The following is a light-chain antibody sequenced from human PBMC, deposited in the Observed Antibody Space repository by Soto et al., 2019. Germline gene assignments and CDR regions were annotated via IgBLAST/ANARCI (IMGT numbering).Light chain of an antibody. CDR1: QSVSSSY. Sequence: EIVLTQSPGTLSLSPGERATLSCRASQSVSSSYLAWYQQKPGQSPRLLIYGASSRATGIPDRFSGSGSGTDFTLTISRLEPEDFATYYCQQYNSIPTFGQGTKLEIK. J-gene: IGKJ2*01. CDR3: QQYNSIPT. CDR2: GAS. V-gene: IGKV3-20*01.